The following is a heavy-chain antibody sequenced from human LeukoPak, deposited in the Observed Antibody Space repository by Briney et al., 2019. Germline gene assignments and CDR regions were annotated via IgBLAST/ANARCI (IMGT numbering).Heavy chain of an antibody. CDR2: ISGSGGST. D-gene: IGHD5-18*01. CDR1: GFTFSSYA. V-gene: IGHV3-23*01. J-gene: IGHJ4*02. Sequence: GGSLRLSCAASGFTFSSYAMSWVRQAPGKGLEWVSAISGSGGSTYHADSVKGRFTISRDNAKNSLYLQMNSLRAEDTAVYYCARDLGRGYSYGYQGYGYWGQGTLVTVSS. CDR3: ARDLGRGYSYGYQGYGY.